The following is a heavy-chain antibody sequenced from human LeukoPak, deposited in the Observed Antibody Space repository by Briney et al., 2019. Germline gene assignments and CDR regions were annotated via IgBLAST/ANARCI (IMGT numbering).Heavy chain of an antibody. D-gene: IGHD1-26*01. CDR2: ISAYNGNT. CDR1: GYPFTNYG. V-gene: IGHV1-18*01. J-gene: IGHJ4*02. Sequence: ASVRVSCKTSGYPFTNYGITWVRQAPGQGLEWMGWISAYNGNTNYAQKLQGRVTMTTDTSTSTAYMELRSLRSDDTAVYYCASGSYSSGSYGYWGQGTLVTVSS. CDR3: ASGSYSSGSYGY.